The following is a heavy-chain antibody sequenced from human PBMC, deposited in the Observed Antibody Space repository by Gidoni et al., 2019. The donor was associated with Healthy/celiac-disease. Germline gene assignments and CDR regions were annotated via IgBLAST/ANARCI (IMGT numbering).Heavy chain of an antibody. D-gene: IGHD3-10*01. CDR2: IYYSGST. V-gene: IGHV4-31*03. J-gene: IGHJ3*02. CDR3: AREEFQLWFGESMGPLLGI. CDR1: GGSISSGGYY. Sequence: QVQLQESGPGLVKPSQTLSLTCPVSGGSISSGGYYWSWIRQHPGKGLEWIGYIYYSGSTYYNPSLKSRVTISVDTSKNQFSLKLSSVTAADTAVYYCAREEFQLWFGESMGPLLGIWGQGTMVTVSS.